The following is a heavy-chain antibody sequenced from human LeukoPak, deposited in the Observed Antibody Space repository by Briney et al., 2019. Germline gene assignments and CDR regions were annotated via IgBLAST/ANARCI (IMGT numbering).Heavy chain of an antibody. CDR1: GFTFSSYW. D-gene: IGHD1/OR15-1a*01. V-gene: IGHV3-7*01. J-gene: IGHJ5*02. Sequence: GGSLRLSCAASGFTFSSYWMSWVRQAPGKGLEWVANIKQDGSEKYYVDSVKGRFTISRDNAKNSLYLQMNSLTAEDTAVYYCAREKKWGWFSRTNNFDPGARETRVTFSS. CDR3: AREKKWGWFSRTNNFDP. CDR2: IKQDGSEK.